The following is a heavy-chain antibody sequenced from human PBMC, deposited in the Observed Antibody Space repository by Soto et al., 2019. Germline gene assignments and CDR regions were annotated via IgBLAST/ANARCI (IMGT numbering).Heavy chain of an antibody. CDR2: IYHSGST. V-gene: IGHV4-4*02. CDR1: GGSISRSNW. Sequence: SETLSLTCAVSGGSISRSNWWSWVRRPPGKGLEWIGEIYHSGSTNYNPSLKSRVTISVDKSKNQFSLKLSSVTAADTAVYYCARSVIMSTFGGVIVAFMDVWGQGTTVT. D-gene: IGHD3-16*02. J-gene: IGHJ6*02. CDR3: ARSVIMSTFGGVIVAFMDV.